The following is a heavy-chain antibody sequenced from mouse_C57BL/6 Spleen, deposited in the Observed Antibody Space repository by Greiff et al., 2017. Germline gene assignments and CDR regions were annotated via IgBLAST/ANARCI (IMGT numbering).Heavy chain of an antibody. CDR2: LSDGGSYT. CDR1: GFTFSSYA. J-gene: IGHJ2*01. D-gene: IGHD2-3*01. Sequence: EVQRVESGGGLVKPGGSLQLSCAASGFTFSSYAMSWVRQTPEKRLEWVATLSDGGSYTYYPENVKGRFTISRDNAKNNLYLQMSHLKSEDTAMYYGARGDDDGYYDYWGQGTTLTVSS. CDR3: ARGDDDGYYDY. V-gene: IGHV5-4*01.